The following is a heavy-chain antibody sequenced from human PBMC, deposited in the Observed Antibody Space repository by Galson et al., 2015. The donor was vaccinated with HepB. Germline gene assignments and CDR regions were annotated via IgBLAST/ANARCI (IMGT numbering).Heavy chain of an antibody. CDR3: ARDQGVRGVNAPTDY. D-gene: IGHD3-10*01. J-gene: IGHJ4*02. CDR2: IWYDGSNK. Sequence: SRRRSCAASGFTFSSYGMHWVRQAPGKGLEWVAVIWYDGSNKYYADSVKGRFTISRDNSKNTLYLQMNSLRAEDTAVYYCARDQGVRGVNAPTDYWGQGTLVTVSS. V-gene: IGHV3-33*08. CDR1: GFTFSSYG.